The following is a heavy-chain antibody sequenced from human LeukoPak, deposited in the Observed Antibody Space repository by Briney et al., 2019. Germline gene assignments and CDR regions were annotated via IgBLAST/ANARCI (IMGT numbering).Heavy chain of an antibody. D-gene: IGHD6-13*01. CDR1: GGSISSYY. Sequence: PSETLSLTCTVSGGSISSYYWSWIRQPPGKGLEWIGYIYYSGSTNYNPSLKSRVTISVDTSKNQFSLKLSSVTAADTAVYYCARHASSWYYYYYYYMDVWGKGTTVTVSS. CDR3: ARHASSWYYYYYYYMDV. V-gene: IGHV4-59*01. CDR2: IYYSGST. J-gene: IGHJ6*03.